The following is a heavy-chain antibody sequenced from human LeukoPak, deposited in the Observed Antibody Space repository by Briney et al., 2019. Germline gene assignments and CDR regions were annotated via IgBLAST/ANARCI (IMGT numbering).Heavy chain of an antibody. J-gene: IGHJ4*02. Sequence: GASVKVSCKVSGYTLTELSMHWVRQAPGKGLEWMGGFDPEDGETIYAQKFQGRVTMTEDTSTDTAYMELSSLRSEDTAVYYCATTDGRYFDWLLDYWGQGTLVTVSS. CDR2: FDPEDGET. CDR3: ATTDGRYFDWLLDY. D-gene: IGHD3-9*01. V-gene: IGHV1-24*01. CDR1: GYTLTELS.